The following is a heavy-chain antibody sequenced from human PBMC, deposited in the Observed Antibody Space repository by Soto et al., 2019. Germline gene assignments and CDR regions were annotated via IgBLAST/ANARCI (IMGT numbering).Heavy chain of an antibody. J-gene: IGHJ4*02. CDR3: ASVGYYDSSVYPYYFDY. V-gene: IGHV1-69*06. D-gene: IGHD3-22*01. CDR1: WCTFSSYA. CDR2: IIPIFGAA. Sequence: SCKASWCTFSSYAFSGVRQVPGKGLEWMGGIIPIFGAANYAQKFQGRVTITADKSTSTAYMELSSLRSEDTAVYYCASVGYYDSSVYPYYFDYWGQGTLVTVSS.